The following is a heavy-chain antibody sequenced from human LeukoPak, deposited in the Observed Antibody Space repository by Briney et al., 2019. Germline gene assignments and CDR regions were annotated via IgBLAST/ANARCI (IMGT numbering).Heavy chain of an antibody. J-gene: IGHJ4*02. CDR1: GFSFSTHW. Sequence: PGGSLRLSCAASGFSFSTHWMHWVRQAPGKGLVYVAQIKSDGSATAYADSVKGRFTISRDNAKNTLYLEMSSLRAEDTAVYYCGSLTVVARDHWGQGTLATVS. D-gene: IGHD4-23*01. V-gene: IGHV3-74*01. CDR2: IKSDGSAT. CDR3: GSLTVVARDH.